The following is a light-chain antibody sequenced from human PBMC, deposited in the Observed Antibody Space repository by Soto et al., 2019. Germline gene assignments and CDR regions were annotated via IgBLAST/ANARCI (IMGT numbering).Light chain of an antibody. CDR2: EDN. Sequence: NFMLTQPHSVSASPGKTVTISCTGSSGSIASNYVQWYQQRPGSAPTTLIYEDNQRPSGVPDRFSGSIDRSSNSASLTISGLKTEDEADYYCQSYDSNSVIFGGGTKLTVL. J-gene: IGLJ2*01. V-gene: IGLV6-57*02. CDR3: QSYDSNSVI. CDR1: SGSIASNY.